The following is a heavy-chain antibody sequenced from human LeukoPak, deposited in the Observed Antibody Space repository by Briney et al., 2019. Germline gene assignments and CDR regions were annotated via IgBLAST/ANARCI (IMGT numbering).Heavy chain of an antibody. CDR1: GFTFNNYN. D-gene: IGHD6-13*01. CDR2: IQHEGSIK. Sequence: GGSLRLSCAASGFTFNNYNMHWVRQAAGQGLECVAFIQHEGSIKYHADSVKGRFTISRDKSKNTLYLQRSSLRPEDTAVYYCAKDRLVPGSVLDYWGQGTLVTVSS. V-gene: IGHV3-30*02. J-gene: IGHJ4*02. CDR3: AKDRLVPGSVLDY.